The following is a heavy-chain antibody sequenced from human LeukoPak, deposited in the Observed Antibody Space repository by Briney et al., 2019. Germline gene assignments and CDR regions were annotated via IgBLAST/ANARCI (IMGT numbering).Heavy chain of an antibody. D-gene: IGHD2-15*01. CDR3: AKDPPSPRYCSGGSCYSPPEY. V-gene: IGHV3-30*18. J-gene: IGHJ4*02. CDR2: IPYDGSNK. Sequence: PGGSLRLSCAASGFTFSSYGMHWVRQAPGKGLEWVAVIPYDGSNKYYADSVKGRFTISRDNSKNTLYLQMNSLRAEDTAVYYCAKDPPSPRYCSGGSCYSPPEYWGQGTLVTVSS. CDR1: GFTFSSYG.